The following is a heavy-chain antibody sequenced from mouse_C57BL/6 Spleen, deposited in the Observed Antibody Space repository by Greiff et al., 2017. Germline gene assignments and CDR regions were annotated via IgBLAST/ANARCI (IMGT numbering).Heavy chain of an antibody. CDR1: GYTFTDYE. CDR3: TRPIYYYGSSLFDY. Sequence: VQLVESGAELVRPGASVTLSCKASGYTFTDYEMHWVKQTPVHGLEWIGAIDPETGGTAYNQKFKGKAILTADKSSSTAYMELRSLTSEDSAVYYCTRPIYYYGSSLFDYWGQGTTLTVSS. CDR2: IDPETGGT. V-gene: IGHV1-15*01. J-gene: IGHJ2*01. D-gene: IGHD1-1*01.